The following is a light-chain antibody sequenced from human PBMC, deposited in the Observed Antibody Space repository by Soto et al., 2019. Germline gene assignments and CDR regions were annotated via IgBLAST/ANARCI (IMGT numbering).Light chain of an antibody. CDR3: QQYGTSPPWT. CDR1: QSVSSSY. V-gene: IGKV3-20*01. J-gene: IGKJ1*01. Sequence: EIVLTQSPGTLSLSPGERATLSCRASQSVSSSYLAWYQQKPGQAPRLLIYGSSSRATGIPDRFSGRGSGTDFTLTISRLEPEDFAVYYCQQYGTSPPWTFGQGNKVEIK. CDR2: GSS.